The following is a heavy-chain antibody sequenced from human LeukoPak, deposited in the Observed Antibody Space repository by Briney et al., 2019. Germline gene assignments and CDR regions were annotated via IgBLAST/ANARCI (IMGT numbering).Heavy chain of an antibody. CDR1: GDSMNSSNW. J-gene: IGHJ4*02. Sequence: SETLSLTCAVSGDSMNSSNWWSWVRQSPGKGLEWIGEIYQGGRTNCKSSLKSRVSISVDKSRNQLSLKLTSVTAADTAVYYCARGDASGYPDYWGQGTLVTVSS. CDR3: ARGDASGYPDY. D-gene: IGHD3-22*01. CDR2: IYQGGRT. V-gene: IGHV4-4*02.